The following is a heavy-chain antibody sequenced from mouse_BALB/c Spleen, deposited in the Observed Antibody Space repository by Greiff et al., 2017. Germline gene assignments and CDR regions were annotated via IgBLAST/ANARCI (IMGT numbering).Heavy chain of an antibody. V-gene: IGHV1-54*03. CDR3: ARGDWDEGY. CDR1: GYAFTNYL. D-gene: IGHD4-1*01. CDR2: INPGSGGT. J-gene: IGHJ2*01. Sequence: VQLQQSGAELVRPGTSVKVSCKASGYAFTNYLIEWVKQRPGQGLEWIGVINPGSGGTNYNEKFKGKATLTADKSSSTAYMQLSSLTSDDSAVYFCARGDWDEGYWGQGTTLTVSS.